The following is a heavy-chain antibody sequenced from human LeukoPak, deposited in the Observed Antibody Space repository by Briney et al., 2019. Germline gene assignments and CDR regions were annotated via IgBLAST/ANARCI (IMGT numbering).Heavy chain of an antibody. CDR3: ARTNPVYGDYDY. Sequence: GGSLRLSCLVSGLTVNDNYMSWVRQAPGKGLQWVSVMFPGGRTFYGDSVRGRFTISRDLARNTLLLQMHSLRADDTAVHYCARTNPVYGDYDYWGQGTLVTVSS. J-gene: IGHJ4*02. D-gene: IGHD4-17*01. CDR1: GLTVNDNY. V-gene: IGHV3-53*01. CDR2: MFPGGRT.